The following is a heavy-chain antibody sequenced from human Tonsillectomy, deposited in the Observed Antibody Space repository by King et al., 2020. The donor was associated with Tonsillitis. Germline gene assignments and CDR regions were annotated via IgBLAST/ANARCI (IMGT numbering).Heavy chain of an antibody. CDR3: ARDGELGKDGFDI. V-gene: IGHV3-30-3*01. D-gene: IGHD7-27*01. J-gene: IGHJ3*02. Sequence: VQQVESGGGVVQPGRSLRLSCAASGFTFSDYAMHWVRQAPGKGLEWVAVISYDGIIKYYADSVKGRFTISRDNSKNTLYLQVNSLRADDTAVYFCARDGELGKDGFDIWGQGTKVTVSS. CDR2: ISYDGIIK. CDR1: GFTFSDYA.